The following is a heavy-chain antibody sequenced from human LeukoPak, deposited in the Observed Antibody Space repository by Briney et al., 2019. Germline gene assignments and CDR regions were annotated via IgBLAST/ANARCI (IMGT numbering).Heavy chain of an antibody. Sequence: GGSLRLSCAASGFTFSSNYMSWVRQAPGKGLEWVSIIYSGGSTYYADSVKGRFTISRDNSKNTLYLQMNSLRAEDTAVYYCARDKSSPHAFDIWGQGTMVTVSS. CDR1: GFTFSSNY. CDR3: ARDKSSPHAFDI. J-gene: IGHJ3*02. CDR2: IYSGGST. V-gene: IGHV3-53*01.